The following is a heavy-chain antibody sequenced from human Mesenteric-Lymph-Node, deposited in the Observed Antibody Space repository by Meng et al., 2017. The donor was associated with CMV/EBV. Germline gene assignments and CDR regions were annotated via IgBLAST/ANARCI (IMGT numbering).Heavy chain of an antibody. CDR3: ASDYANFDY. CDR2: ISWNSGSI. J-gene: IGHJ4*02. Sequence: GGSLRLSCAASGFTFDDYAMHWVRQAPGKGLEWVSGISWNSGSIGYADSVKGRFTISRDNAKNSLYLQMNSLRAEDTALYYCASDYANFDYWGQGTLVTVSS. CDR1: GFTFDDYA. V-gene: IGHV3-9*01.